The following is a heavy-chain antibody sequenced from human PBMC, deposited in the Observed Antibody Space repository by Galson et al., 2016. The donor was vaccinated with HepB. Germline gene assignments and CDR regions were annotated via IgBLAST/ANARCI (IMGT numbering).Heavy chain of an antibody. D-gene: IGHD6-19*01. J-gene: IGHJ3*01. CDR3: ARTGLAVAGPIDAFDL. CDR1: GFTVSTNY. Sequence: SLRLSCAASGFTVSTNYMSWVRQAPGKGLEWLSVLYGDGSTYYADSVKGRFTISRDNSKNMLYLQMNSLRAEDTALYFCARTGLAVAGPIDAFDLWGQGTMVTVSS. V-gene: IGHV3-53*01. CDR2: LYGDGST.